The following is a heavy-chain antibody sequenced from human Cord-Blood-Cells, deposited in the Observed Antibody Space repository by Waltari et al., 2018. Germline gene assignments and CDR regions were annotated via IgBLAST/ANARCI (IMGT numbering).Heavy chain of an antibody. Sequence: QVQLQQWGTGLLKPSEHLSLTCAVSGESFRGSYWCRIRQRPGEGLEWIGKMNHCGSTNYNPALKSRVTISVDTSKNQFSLKLSSVTAADTAVYYCARLVILTGSNPYYFDYGGQGTLVTVSS. CDR3: ARLVILTGSNPYYFDY. V-gene: IGHV4-34*01. CDR1: GESFRGSY. D-gene: IGHD3-9*01. CDR2: MNHCGST. J-gene: IGHJ4*02.